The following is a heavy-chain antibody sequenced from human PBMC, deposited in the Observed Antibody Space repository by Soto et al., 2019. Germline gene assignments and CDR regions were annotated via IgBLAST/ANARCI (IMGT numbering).Heavy chain of an antibody. CDR1: GYTFTSYY. CDR3: VRARCGGGGCYQGDY. J-gene: IGHJ4*02. Sequence: QVQLVQSGAEVKKPGASVKVSCKASGYTFTSYYMHWVRQAPGQGLEWMGIINPSGGSTSYAQKFRGGVTMTRDTPPSTVYMELSSLSSEDTAMYSGVRARCGGGGCYQGDYWGQGTLVTVSS. CDR2: INPSGGST. D-gene: IGHD2-15*01. V-gene: IGHV1-46*03.